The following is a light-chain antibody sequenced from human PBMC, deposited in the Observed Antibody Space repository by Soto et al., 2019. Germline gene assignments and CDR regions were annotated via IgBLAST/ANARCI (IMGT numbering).Light chain of an antibody. J-gene: IGKJ4*01. CDR3: QQSYGIHCT. CDR2: DES. CDR1: QSISNC. Sequence: DIEMTQSPSSLSASVGDRVTITCRASQSISNCLNWYQHKPGKAPKLMIYDESSLQSGVPTRFSGSGAGTYCTLLISSLQPEDFATNYCQQSYGIHCTFGGGTKVEIK. V-gene: IGKV1-39*01.